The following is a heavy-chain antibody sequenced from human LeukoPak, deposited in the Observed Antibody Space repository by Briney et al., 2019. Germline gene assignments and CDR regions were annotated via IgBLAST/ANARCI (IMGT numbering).Heavy chain of an antibody. CDR1: GFTFSSYG. CDR3: ARGMLQRQSLDY. Sequence: GGSLRLSCAASGFTFSSYGMHWVRQAPGKGLEWVAVISYDGSNKYYADSVKGRFTISRDNSKNTLYLQMNSLRAEDTAVYYCARGMLQRQSLDYWGQGTLVTVSS. CDR2: ISYDGSNK. V-gene: IGHV3-30*03. J-gene: IGHJ4*02. D-gene: IGHD2-15*01.